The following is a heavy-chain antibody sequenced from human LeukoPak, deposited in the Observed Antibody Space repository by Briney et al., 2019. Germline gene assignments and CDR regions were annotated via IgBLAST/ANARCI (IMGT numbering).Heavy chain of an antibody. CDR3: ARVVFESSSWPIDY. D-gene: IGHD6-13*01. V-gene: IGHV4-34*01. J-gene: IGHJ4*02. CDR2: INHSGST. Sequence: KPSETLSLTCAVYGGSLSGYYWSWIRQPPGKGLEWIGEINHSGSTNYNPSLKSRVTISVDTSKNQFSLKLSSVAAADTAVYYCARVVFESSSWPIDYWGQGTLVTVSS. CDR1: GGSLSGYY.